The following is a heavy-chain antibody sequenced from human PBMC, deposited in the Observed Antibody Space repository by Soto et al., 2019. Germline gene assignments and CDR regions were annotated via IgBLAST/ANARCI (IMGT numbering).Heavy chain of an antibody. V-gene: IGHV4-31*03. CDR2: IYNSGGT. CDR3: AIVYCGGNGHYDY. J-gene: IGHJ4*02. CDR1: GGSVSRGGYY. Sequence: LSLTCTVSGGSVSRGGYYWRWIRQHPGKGLEWIGYIYNSGGTYYNPSLKSRVSISLDTSKNHFSLKLSSVTAADTAVYYCAIVYCGGNGHYDYWGQGPLVTVSS. D-gene: IGHD2-21*02.